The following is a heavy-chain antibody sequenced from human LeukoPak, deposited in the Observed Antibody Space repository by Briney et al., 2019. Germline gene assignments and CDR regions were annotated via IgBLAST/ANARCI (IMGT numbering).Heavy chain of an antibody. D-gene: IGHD1-26*01. Sequence: SETLSLTCGVSGGSISGTNWWSWVRQPPGQGLEWIGGISLAGQTNYNPSLNGRVTMSLDKSSNQLSLHLTSVTAADTATYFCSRESGPFCPFGYWGQGTLVIVSS. CDR3: SRESGPFCPFGY. CDR2: ISLAGQT. CDR1: GGSISGTNW. J-gene: IGHJ4*02. V-gene: IGHV4/OR15-8*02.